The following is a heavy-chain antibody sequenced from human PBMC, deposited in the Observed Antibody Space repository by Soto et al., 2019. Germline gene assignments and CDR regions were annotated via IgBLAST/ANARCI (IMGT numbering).Heavy chain of an antibody. CDR3: ARDSRDYPYQFDY. CDR1: GYTFTGYY. D-gene: IGHD4-17*01. J-gene: IGHJ4*02. Sequence: QVQLVQSGAEVKKPGASVKVSCKASGYTFTGYYMHWVRQAPGQGLEWMGWINPNSGDTNYAQKFQGWVTMTRDTSISTAYMELSRLRSDDTAVYYCARDSRDYPYQFDYWGQGTLVTVSS. V-gene: IGHV1-2*04. CDR2: INPNSGDT.